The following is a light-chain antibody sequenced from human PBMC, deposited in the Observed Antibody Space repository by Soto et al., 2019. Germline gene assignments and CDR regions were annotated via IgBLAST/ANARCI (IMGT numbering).Light chain of an antibody. CDR3: RQYGRSLGFA. CDR2: GAS. CDR1: QSFRGL. V-gene: IGKV3-20*01. Sequence: VVLTQSPVTLSLSPGERVTLSWRASQSFRGLLAWYQQKPGQAPGLLISGASSRATGIPDRFSGSGSGTDFTLTISRLAPEDFAVYYCRQYGRSLGFAFGGGTKVDI. J-gene: IGKJ4*01.